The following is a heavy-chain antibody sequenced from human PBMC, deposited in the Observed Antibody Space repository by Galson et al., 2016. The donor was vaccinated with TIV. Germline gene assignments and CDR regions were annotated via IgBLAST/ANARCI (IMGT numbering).Heavy chain of an antibody. Sequence: SVKVSCKASGYTFTEYYIHWVRQAPGQGLEWMGWINPTSGGTMYAQKFQGWVTMTRDTSITTAYMELSRLKSDDTAVYYCAKIGQEHDAFDSWGQGTMVTVIS. D-gene: IGHD1/OR15-1a*01. V-gene: IGHV1-2*04. CDR2: INPTSGGT. J-gene: IGHJ3*02. CDR1: GYTFTEYY. CDR3: AKIGQEHDAFDS.